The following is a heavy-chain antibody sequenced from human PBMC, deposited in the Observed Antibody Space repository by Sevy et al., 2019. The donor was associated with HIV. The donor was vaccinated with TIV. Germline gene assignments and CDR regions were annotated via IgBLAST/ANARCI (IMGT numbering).Heavy chain of an antibody. D-gene: IGHD3-10*01. J-gene: IGHJ6*02. CDR2: FDPEDGET. V-gene: IGHV1-24*01. CDR1: GYTLTELS. CDR3: ATAGSYYYYGMDV. Sequence: ASVKVSCKVSGYTLTELSMHWVRQAPGKGLEWMGGFDPEDGETIYAQKFQGRVTMTEDTSTDTAYMELSRLGSEDTAVYYCATAGSYYYYGMDVWGQGTTVTVSS.